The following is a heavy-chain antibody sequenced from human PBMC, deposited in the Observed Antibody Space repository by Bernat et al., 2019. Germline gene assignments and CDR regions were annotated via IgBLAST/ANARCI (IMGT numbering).Heavy chain of an antibody. CDR3: ARASSDCSGGSCYSGADY. V-gene: IGHV4-34*01. D-gene: IGHD2-15*01. CDR2: INHSGST. CDR1: GGSFSGYY. Sequence: QVQLQQWGAGLLKPSETLSLTCAVYGGSFSGYYWSWIRQPPGKGLEGIGEINHSGSTNYNPSLKSRVTISVDTSKNQFSLKLSSVTAADTAVYYCARASSDCSGGSCYSGADYWGQGTLVTVSS. J-gene: IGHJ4*02.